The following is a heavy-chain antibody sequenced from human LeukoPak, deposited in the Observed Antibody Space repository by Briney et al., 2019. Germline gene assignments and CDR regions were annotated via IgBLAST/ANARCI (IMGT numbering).Heavy chain of an antibody. J-gene: IGHJ4*02. Sequence: GGSLRLSCAASGFTFSTYSMTWVRQAPGKGLEWVSAISSGGVSTYYADSVKGRFTISRDNSKNTVYLQMDSLRAEDTVAYYCAKGWKHLLFWGQGTQVTVSS. D-gene: IGHD5-18*01. CDR2: ISSGGVST. CDR1: GFTFSTYS. CDR3: AKGWKHLLF. V-gene: IGHV3-23*01.